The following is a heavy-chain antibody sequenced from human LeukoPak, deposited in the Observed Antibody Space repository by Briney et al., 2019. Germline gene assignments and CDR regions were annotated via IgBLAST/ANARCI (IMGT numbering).Heavy chain of an antibody. D-gene: IGHD6-13*01. CDR2: LFPNGAGT. V-gene: IGHV3-64D*09. J-gene: IGHJ4*02. CDR1: GFTFSCYS. CDR3: VKLGLSIAAAGAGVDY. Sequence: GGALRLSCSASGFTFSCYSMHWVRQAPGKGLDYFSGLFPNGAGTYYGDSVKGRFTISRDNSKNTVYLQMSSLTTEDTALYYCVKLGLSIAAAGAGVDYWGQGTLVTVSS.